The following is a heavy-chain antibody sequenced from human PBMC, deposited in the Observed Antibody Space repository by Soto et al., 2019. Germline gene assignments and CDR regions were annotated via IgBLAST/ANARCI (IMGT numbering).Heavy chain of an antibody. Sequence: QVQLQESGPGLVKPSETLSLTCSVSGGSITSHYCSWFRQPPGKGLEWIGYINHSGLTSYNPSLKSRVTMSVDTSMNQFSLKVNSVPAADTALYHCARQGFGQLHGLVDVWGPGTTVTVSS. V-gene: IGHV4-59*08. D-gene: IGHD3-10*01. CDR3: ARQGFGQLHGLVDV. CDR1: GGSITSHY. CDR2: INHSGLT. J-gene: IGHJ6*02.